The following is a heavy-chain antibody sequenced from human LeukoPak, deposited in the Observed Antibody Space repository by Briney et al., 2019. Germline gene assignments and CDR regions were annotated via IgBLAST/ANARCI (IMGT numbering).Heavy chain of an antibody. J-gene: IGHJ2*01. CDR3: AKDIRDSGYDSNPSWYFDL. D-gene: IGHD5-12*01. V-gene: IGHV3-43D*03. CDR1: GFNVDDYA. Sequence: PGGSLRLSCAASGFNVDDYAIHWVRQAPGKGLDWGSLIRWDGGSTYYADSVKGRFTISRDNSKNSLYLQMNSLRAEDTALYYCAKDIRDSGYDSNPSWYFDLWGRGTLVTVSS. CDR2: IRWDGGST.